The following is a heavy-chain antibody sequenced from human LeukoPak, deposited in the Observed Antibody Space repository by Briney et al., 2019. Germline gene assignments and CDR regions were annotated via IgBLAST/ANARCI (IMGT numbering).Heavy chain of an antibody. D-gene: IGHD5-18*01. J-gene: IGHJ6*02. CDR1: GGSMSSYY. V-gene: IGHV4-59*01. CDR3: ARDQELVRAYSYGSNNYYYYGMDV. Sequence: SETLSLTCTVSGGSMSSYYWTWIRQPPGKGLEWIGYVYNSGNTNYNPSLKGRVTISVDTSKKNFSLKLSSVTAADTAVYYCARDQELVRAYSYGSNNYYYYGMDVWGQGTTVTVSS. CDR2: VYNSGNT.